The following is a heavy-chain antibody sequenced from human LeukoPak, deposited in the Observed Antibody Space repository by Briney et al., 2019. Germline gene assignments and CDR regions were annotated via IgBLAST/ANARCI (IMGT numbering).Heavy chain of an antibody. J-gene: IGHJ4*01. V-gene: IGHV3-23*01. D-gene: IGHD1/OR15-1a*01. Sequence: GGSLRLSCAASGFTFSSYAMSWVRQAPGKGLEWVSAISGSGGSTYYADSVKGRFTISRDNSKNTLYLQMNSLRAEDTAVYYCSKGFPRFQGLEQLDFWGQGTLGTVSS. CDR3: SKGFPRFQGLEQLDF. CDR1: GFTFSSYA. CDR2: ISGSGGST.